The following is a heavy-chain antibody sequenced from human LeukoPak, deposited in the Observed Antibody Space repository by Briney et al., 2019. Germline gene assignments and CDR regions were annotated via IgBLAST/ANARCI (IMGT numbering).Heavy chain of an antibody. CDR3: AREMGWNYGDY. D-gene: IGHD1-7*01. CDR1: GFTFNRYA. CDR2: ISYDGSNI. V-gene: IGHV3-30-3*01. J-gene: IGHJ4*02. Sequence: GGSLRLSCEASGFTFNRYAMHWVRQAPGKGLEWVAVISYDGSNIQYADSVKGRFTISRDNAKNSLYLQMNSLRAEDTAVYYCAREMGWNYGDYWGQGTLVTVSS.